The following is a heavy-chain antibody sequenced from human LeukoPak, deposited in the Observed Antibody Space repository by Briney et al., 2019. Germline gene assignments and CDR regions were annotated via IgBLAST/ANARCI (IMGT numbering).Heavy chain of an antibody. CDR2: INTNTGNP. V-gene: IGHV7-4-1*02. J-gene: IGHJ4*02. D-gene: IGHD2-21*02. Sequence: ASVKVSCKASEYTFTSHAINWVRQAPGQGLEWMGWINTNTGNPSYAQGFTGRFVFSLDTSVSTAYLRISSLKAEDTAVYYCARLPTFCGGDCSSDYWGQGTLVTVSS. CDR1: EYTFTSHA. CDR3: ARLPTFCGGDCSSDY.